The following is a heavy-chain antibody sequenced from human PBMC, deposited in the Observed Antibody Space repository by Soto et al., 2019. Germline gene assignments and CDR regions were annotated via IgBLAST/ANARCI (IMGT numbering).Heavy chain of an antibody. J-gene: IGHJ6*02. CDR2: ISAYNGNT. V-gene: IGHV1-18*01. CDR1: GYTFTSYG. Sequence: QVQLVQSGAEVKKPGASVKVSCKASGYTFTSYGISWVRQAPGQGLEWMGWISAYNGNTNYAQKLQGRVTMTTDTSTSTAYKELRSLRSDDTAVYYCARFPLDEGSGWSDYYGMDVWGQGTTVTVSS. CDR3: ARFPLDEGSGWSDYYGMDV. D-gene: IGHD6-19*01.